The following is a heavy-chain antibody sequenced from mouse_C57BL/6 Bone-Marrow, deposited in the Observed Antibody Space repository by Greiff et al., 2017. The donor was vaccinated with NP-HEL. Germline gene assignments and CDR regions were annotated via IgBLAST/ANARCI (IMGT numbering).Heavy chain of an antibody. CDR3: ARRYYGSSYAWFAY. CDR2: ISGGGGNT. J-gene: IGHJ3*01. Sequence: EVMLVESGGGLVKPGGSLKLSCAASGFTFSSYTMSWVRQTPEKRLEWVATISGGGGNTYYPDSVKGRFPISRDNAKNTLYLQMSSLRSEDTALYYCARRYYGSSYAWFAYWGQGTLVTVSA. D-gene: IGHD1-1*01. CDR1: GFTFSSYT. V-gene: IGHV5-9*01.